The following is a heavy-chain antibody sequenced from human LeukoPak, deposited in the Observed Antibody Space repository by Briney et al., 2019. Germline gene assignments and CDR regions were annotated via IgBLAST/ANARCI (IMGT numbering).Heavy chain of an antibody. Sequence: GGSLRLSCAASGFTFSSYSMNWVRQAPWKGLEWVSSISSSSSYIYYADSVKGRFTISRDNAKNSLYLQMNSLRVEDTAVYYCTRDLMDYDVSTGLHHYYMDVWGQGTTVTVSS. CDR1: GFTFSSYS. CDR2: ISSSSSYI. CDR3: TRDLMDYDVSTGLHHYYMDV. J-gene: IGHJ6*02. D-gene: IGHD3-9*01. V-gene: IGHV3-21*01.